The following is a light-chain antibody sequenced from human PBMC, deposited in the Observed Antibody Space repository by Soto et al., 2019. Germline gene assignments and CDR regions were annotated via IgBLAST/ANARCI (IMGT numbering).Light chain of an antibody. CDR1: QSVSSRY. V-gene: IGKV3-20*01. Sequence: EIVLTQSPGTLSLSPGERATLSCRASQSVSSRYLAWYQQKPGQAPRLLMYGASNRATGIAAEFSGSGSGTDFTLTISRLEPEDFAVYFCQQYGSAPPFTFGQGTKVEIK. J-gene: IGKJ1*01. CDR2: GAS. CDR3: QQYGSAPPFT.